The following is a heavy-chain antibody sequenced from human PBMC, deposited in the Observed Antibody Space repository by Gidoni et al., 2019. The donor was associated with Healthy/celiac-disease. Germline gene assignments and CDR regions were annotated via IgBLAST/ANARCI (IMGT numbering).Heavy chain of an antibody. D-gene: IGHD3-3*01. J-gene: IGHJ6*02. CDR1: GYTFLTYD. CDR3: ARGPTKRNYDFWSGHRRGGMDV. Sequence: QVQLVQSGAEVKKPGASVKVACKASGYTFLTYDITRVRQATGQGLEWMGWMNTNSGNTGYAQKFQGRVTMTRNTPISTAYMELSSLRSEDTAVYYCARGPTKRNYDFWSGHRRGGMDVWGQGTTVTVSS. V-gene: IGHV1-8*01. CDR2: MNTNSGNT.